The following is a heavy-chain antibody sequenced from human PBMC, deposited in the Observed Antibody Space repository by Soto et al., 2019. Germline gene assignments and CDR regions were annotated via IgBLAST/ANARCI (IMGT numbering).Heavy chain of an antibody. CDR1: GLTFRGYW. V-gene: IGHV3-74*01. CDR2: IETDGSVT. CDR3: VRDIPHNWFDP. J-gene: IGHJ5*02. Sequence: GGSLRLSCAASGLTFRGYWLHWVRQAPGKGLVWVARIETDGSVTYADFLEGRFTISRDDAKNTLYLQMNGLRAEDTAIYYCVRDIPHNWFDPWGQGILVTVSS.